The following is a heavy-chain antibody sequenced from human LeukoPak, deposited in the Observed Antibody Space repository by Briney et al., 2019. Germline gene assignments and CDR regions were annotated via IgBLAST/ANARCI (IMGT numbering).Heavy chain of an antibody. CDR3: ARDRKYYYHMDV. J-gene: IGHJ6*03. CDR2: IYYSGST. Sequence: PSETLSLTCTVSGGSISNYYWSWIRQPPGKGLEWIGYIYYSGSTNYNPSLKSRVTISVDTSKNQFSLRLSSLTAADTALYYCARDRKYYYHMDVWGKGTTVTVSS. V-gene: IGHV4-59*12. D-gene: IGHD1-14*01. CDR1: GGSISNYY.